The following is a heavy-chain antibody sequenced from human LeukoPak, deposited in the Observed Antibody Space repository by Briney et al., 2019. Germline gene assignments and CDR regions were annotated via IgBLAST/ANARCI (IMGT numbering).Heavy chain of an antibody. V-gene: IGHV3-64D*06. CDR2: ISPSGGST. D-gene: IGHD2-15*01. CDR3: VKLLVEMRVLLPYFDY. Sequence: PGGSLRLSCSASGFTFSNYAIHWVCQAPGKGLELVSAISPSGGSTYYADSVKGRFTISRDNSKNMLYLQMSSLRPEDTAVYYCVKLLVEMRVLLPYFDYWGQGTLVTVSS. CDR1: GFTFSNYA. J-gene: IGHJ4*02.